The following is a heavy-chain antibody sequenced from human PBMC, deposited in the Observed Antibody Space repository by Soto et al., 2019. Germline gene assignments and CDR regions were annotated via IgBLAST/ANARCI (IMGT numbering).Heavy chain of an antibody. V-gene: IGHV4-4*02. CDR2: IFNSGST. D-gene: IGHD1-26*01. J-gene: IGHJ4*02. Sequence: QVQLQESGPGLVKPSGTLSLTCAVFGGSISNSNWWTWVRQPPGKGLDWIGEIFNSGSTNYNWSLMSRVTISVDKANNQFSLKLSSVTAADTAVYYCAHRPIVGAAIWGQGTLVTVSS. CDR1: GGSISNSNW. CDR3: AHRPIVGAAI.